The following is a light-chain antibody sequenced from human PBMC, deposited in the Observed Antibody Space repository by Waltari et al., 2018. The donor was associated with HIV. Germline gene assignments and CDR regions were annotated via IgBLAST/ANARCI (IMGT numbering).Light chain of an antibody. Sequence: ILMTQLPDSLSGSLCERATIHCKSSQSGFYNSTHKNYLVWYQQKPRQPPNFLIYWESTPESGVPARFNGSGSETDFTLTISSMQAEDVAVYFCQQYYTIPPALSFGGGTRVEIK. CDR3: QQYYTIPPALS. CDR1: QSGFYNSTHKNY. V-gene: IGKV4-1*01. J-gene: IGKJ4*01. CDR2: WES.